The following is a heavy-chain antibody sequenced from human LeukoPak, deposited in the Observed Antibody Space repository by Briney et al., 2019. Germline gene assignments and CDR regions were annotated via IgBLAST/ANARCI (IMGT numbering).Heavy chain of an antibody. V-gene: IGHV1-46*01. CDR1: GYTFTSYY. D-gene: IGHD4-23*01. Sequence: SVKVSCKASGYTFTSYYMHWVRQAPGQGLEWMGIINPSGGSTSYAQKFQGRVTMTRDTSTSTVYMELSSLRSEDTAVYYCARPGHGDSRGNAFDYWGQGTLVTVSS. CDR3: ARPGHGDSRGNAFDY. CDR2: INPSGGST. J-gene: IGHJ4*02.